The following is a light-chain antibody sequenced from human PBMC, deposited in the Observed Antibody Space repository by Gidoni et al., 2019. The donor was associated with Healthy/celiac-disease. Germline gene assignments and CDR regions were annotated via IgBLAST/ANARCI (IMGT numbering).Light chain of an antibody. CDR3: CSYAGSYTRV. CDR2: DVS. J-gene: IGLJ3*02. CDR1: SSDVGGYNY. Sequence: QSALTQTRSVSGSHGQSVTISCTGTSSDVGGYNYVSWYQQQPCKAPKLMSYDVSKRPSGVPDRFSGSKSGHTASLTISGLQAEDEADYYCCSYAGSYTRVFGGGTKLTVL. V-gene: IGLV2-11*01.